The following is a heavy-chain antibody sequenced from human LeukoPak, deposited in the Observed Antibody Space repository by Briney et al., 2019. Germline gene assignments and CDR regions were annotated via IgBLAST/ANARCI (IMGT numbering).Heavy chain of an antibody. CDR1: GFTVSSNY. CDR2: IYSGGST. Sequence: GGSLRLSCAASGFTVSSNYMSWVRQAPGKGLEWVSVIYSGGSTYYADSVKGRFTISRDNSKNLLYLQMGSLRAEDTAVYYCARPYDYDGRGSISTPYWYFDLWGRGTLVTVSS. CDR3: ARPYDYDGRGSISTPYWYFDL. D-gene: IGHD3-22*01. J-gene: IGHJ2*01. V-gene: IGHV3-53*05.